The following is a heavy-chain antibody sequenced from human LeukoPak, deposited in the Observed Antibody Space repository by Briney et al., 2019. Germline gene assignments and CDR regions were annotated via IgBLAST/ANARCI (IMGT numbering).Heavy chain of an antibody. Sequence: GGSLRLSCAASGFTFSEYTMNWVRQAPGKGLEWVSSISSTSTYVYYTDSLKGRFTISRDNAKNSLYLQMNSLRAEDTAVYYCVRDVLERNGDYFWGDYWGPGILVSVS. D-gene: IGHD3-16*01. CDR1: GFTFSEYT. CDR2: ISSTSTYV. CDR3: VRDVLERNGDYFWGDY. J-gene: IGHJ4*02. V-gene: IGHV3-21*01.